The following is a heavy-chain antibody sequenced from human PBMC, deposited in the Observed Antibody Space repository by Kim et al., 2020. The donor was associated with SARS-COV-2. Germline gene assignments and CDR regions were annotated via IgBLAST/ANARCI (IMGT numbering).Heavy chain of an antibody. V-gene: IGHV3-33*01. D-gene: IGHD2-21*01. CDR1: GFTFSSYG. CDR2: VLSDGSKK. J-gene: IGHJ6*02. CDR3: ARAGLFADYFYYYGLDV. Sequence: GGSLRLSCVASGFTFSSYGMHWVRQAPGKGLEWVAVVLSDGSKKYYADSVKGRFTISRDNSKNTLYLQMNSLRAEDTAVYYCARAGLFADYFYYYGLDVWGQGTTVTVSS.